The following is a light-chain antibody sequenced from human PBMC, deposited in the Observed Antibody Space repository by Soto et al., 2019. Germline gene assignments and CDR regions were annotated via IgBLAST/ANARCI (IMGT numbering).Light chain of an antibody. J-gene: IGKJ4*01. CDR3: PQHNSYPLT. V-gene: IGKV1-17*03. Sequence: DIQMTQSPSAMSASIGDRVTITYRASQCTSNYFVWFQQKPGKVPKRLLYAASSLKSGVPSRFSGSGSGTEFTLPLSGLQPEDFATYYCPQHNSYPLTFGGGTKVDLK. CDR1: QCTSNY. CDR2: AAS.